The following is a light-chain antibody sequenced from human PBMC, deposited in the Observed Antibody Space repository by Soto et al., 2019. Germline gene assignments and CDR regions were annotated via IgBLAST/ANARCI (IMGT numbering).Light chain of an antibody. CDR1: QSVSSY. J-gene: IGKJ4*01. V-gene: IGKV3-11*01. Sequence: EIVLTQSPATLSLSPGERATLSCRASQSVSSYLAWYQQKPGQAPRLLIYDASNRATGIPARFSGSGSGTDFTLTISSLESEDSAVYHCQQRSNWPLTFGGGTKVEIK. CDR3: QQRSNWPLT. CDR2: DAS.